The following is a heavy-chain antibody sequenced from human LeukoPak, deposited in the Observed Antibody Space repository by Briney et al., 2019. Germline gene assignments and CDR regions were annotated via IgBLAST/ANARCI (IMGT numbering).Heavy chain of an antibody. D-gene: IGHD1-14*01. CDR1: GFTFGDYA. J-gene: IGHJ4*02. CDR3: TMGNHYFDY. V-gene: IGHV3-49*04. Sequence: PGGSLRLSCTASGFTFGDYAMSWVRQAPGKGLEWVGFIRSKAYGGTTEYAASVKGRFTISRDDSKSIAYLQMNSLKTEDTAVYYCTMGNHYFDYWGQGTLVTVSS. CDR2: IRSKAYGGTT.